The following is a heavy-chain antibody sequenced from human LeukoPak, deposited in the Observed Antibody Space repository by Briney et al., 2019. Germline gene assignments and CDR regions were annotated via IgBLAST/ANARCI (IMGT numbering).Heavy chain of an antibody. J-gene: IGHJ4*02. CDR2: ISYDGSNK. D-gene: IGHD3-10*01. V-gene: IGHV3-30-3*01. CDR3: ASLALWVLLWFGESHPFDY. Sequence: GSLRLSCAASGFTFSSYAMHWVRQAPGKGLEWVAVISYDGSNKYYADSMKGRFTISRDNSKNTLYLQMNSLRAEDTAVYYCASLALWVLLWFGESHPFDYWGQGTLVTVSS. CDR1: GFTFSSYA.